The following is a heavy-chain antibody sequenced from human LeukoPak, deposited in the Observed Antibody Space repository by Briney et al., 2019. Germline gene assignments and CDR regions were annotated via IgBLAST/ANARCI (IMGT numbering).Heavy chain of an antibody. D-gene: IGHD2-21*02. Sequence: SDTLSLTCTVSGGSINTYYWSWIRQPPGKGLEWLGSIVDSGKTIHNPSLKSRVTMSVDTSKNQFSLKLTSVTAADTAMYYCARDLLPVTDWGQGTLVTVSS. CDR1: GGSINTYY. J-gene: IGHJ4*02. V-gene: IGHV4-59*01. CDR2: IVDSGKT. CDR3: ARDLLPVTD.